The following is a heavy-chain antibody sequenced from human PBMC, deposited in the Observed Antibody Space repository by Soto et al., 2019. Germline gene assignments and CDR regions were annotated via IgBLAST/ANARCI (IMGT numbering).Heavy chain of an antibody. CDR3: ARGGRLNWYFDL. Sequence: EVQLVESGGGLVQPGGSLRLSCAASGFTFSSYWMHWVRQAPGKGLVWVSRINSDGSSTSYADSVKGRFTISRDNAKNTLYMQMNSLRAEDTAVYDGARGGRLNWYFDLWGRGSMVTVSS. J-gene: IGHJ2*01. CDR1: GFTFSSYW. D-gene: IGHD1-26*01. V-gene: IGHV3-74*01. CDR2: INSDGSST.